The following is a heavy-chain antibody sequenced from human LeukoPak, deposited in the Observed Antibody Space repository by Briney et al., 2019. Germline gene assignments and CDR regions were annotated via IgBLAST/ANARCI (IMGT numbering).Heavy chain of an antibody. V-gene: IGHV3-53*01. D-gene: IGHD2-2*01. Sequence: PGGSLRLSCAASGFTVSSNYMSWVRQAPGKGLEWVSVIYSGGSTYYADSVKGRFTISRDNSKNTLYLQMNSLRAEDTAVYYCARDPGDCSSTSCSAEGWGQGTLVTVSS. J-gene: IGHJ4*02. CDR3: ARDPGDCSSTSCSAEG. CDR1: GFTVSSNY. CDR2: IYSGGST.